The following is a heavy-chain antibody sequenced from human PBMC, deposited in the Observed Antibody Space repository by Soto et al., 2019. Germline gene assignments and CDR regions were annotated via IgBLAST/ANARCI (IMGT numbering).Heavy chain of an antibody. V-gene: IGHV1-69*13. CDR2: IIPIFGTA. D-gene: IGHD6-25*01. CDR3: AREGGIAAAYRLDP. J-gene: IGHJ5*02. CDR1: GGTFSSYA. Sequence: SVKVSCKASGGTFSSYAISWVRQAPGQGLEWMGGIIPIFGTANYAQKFQGRVTITADESTSTAYMELSSLRSEDTAVYYSAREGGIAAAYRLDPWGQGTLVTVYS.